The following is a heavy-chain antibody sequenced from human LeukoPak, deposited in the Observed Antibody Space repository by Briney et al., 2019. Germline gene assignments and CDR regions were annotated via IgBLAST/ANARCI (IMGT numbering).Heavy chain of an antibody. CDR3: AVIAVAGLRDY. CDR2: INHSGST. V-gene: IGHV4-34*01. D-gene: IGHD6-19*01. J-gene: IGHJ4*02. CDR1: GGSFSGYY. Sequence: SETLSLTCAVYGGSFSGYYWSWLRQPPGKGLEWIGVINHSGSTNYNPSLKSRVTISVDTSKNQFSLKLSSVTAADTAVYYCAVIAVAGLRDYWGQGTLVTVSS.